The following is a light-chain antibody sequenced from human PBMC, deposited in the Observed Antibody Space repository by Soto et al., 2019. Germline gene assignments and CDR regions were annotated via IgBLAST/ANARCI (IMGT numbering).Light chain of an antibody. CDR3: QQRGNWPPT. Sequence: EVVLTQSPATLSLSPGERATLSCRASQSVSSYLAWYQQKPSQTPRLLIYDASNRATGIPARFSGSGSGTDFTLTISSLEPEDFAFYFCQQRGNWPPTFGPGTKVDI. V-gene: IGKV3-11*01. J-gene: IGKJ3*01. CDR2: DAS. CDR1: QSVSSY.